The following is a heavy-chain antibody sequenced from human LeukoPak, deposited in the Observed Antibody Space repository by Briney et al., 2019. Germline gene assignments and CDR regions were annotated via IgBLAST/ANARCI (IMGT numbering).Heavy chain of an antibody. CDR1: GFTFSSYA. CDR2: ISSNGGST. D-gene: IGHD5-24*01. V-gene: IGHV3-64D*06. J-gene: IGHJ4*02. Sequence: GGSLRLSCSASGFTFSSYAMHWVRQAPGKGLEYVSAISSNGGSTYYADSVKGRFTISRDNSKNTLYLQMSSLRAEDTAVYYCAKSRSRQQYYFDYWGQGTLVTVSS. CDR3: AKSRSRQQYYFDY.